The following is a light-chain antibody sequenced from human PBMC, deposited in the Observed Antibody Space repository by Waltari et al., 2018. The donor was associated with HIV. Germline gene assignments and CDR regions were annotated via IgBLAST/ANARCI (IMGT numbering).Light chain of an antibody. J-gene: IGLJ3*02. CDR2: TNS. CDR3: AVWDDSLTGRV. Sequence: QSVLTQPPSASGTHGQRVTISCPGSNFNFGRNLVYWYQQFPGSAPKLLISTNSQRPSGVPDRFSGSKSGTSASLAISGLRSEDEADYYCAVWDDSLTGRVFGGGTKLTVL. CDR1: NFNFGRNL. V-gene: IGLV1-47*01.